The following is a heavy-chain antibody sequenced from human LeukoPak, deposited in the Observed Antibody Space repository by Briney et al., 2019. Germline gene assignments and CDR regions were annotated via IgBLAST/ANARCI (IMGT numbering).Heavy chain of an antibody. CDR3: ARVYYGSEKGYFDF. V-gene: IGHV4-38-2*02. J-gene: IGHJ4*02. Sequence: PSETLSLTCTVSGYSISNGYYWGWIRQPPGKGLEWIASIFHTGSTYYNPSLKSRVTISVDTSNNQFSLNLNSVTAADTAVYHCARVYYGSEKGYFDFWGRGTLVTVSS. CDR1: GYSISNGYY. CDR2: IFHTGST. D-gene: IGHD3-10*01.